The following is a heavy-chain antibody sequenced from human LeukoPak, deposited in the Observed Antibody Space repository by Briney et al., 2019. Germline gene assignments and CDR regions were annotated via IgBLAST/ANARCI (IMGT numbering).Heavy chain of an antibody. CDR3: ARRESDDGMDV. V-gene: IGHV3-30-3*01. J-gene: IGHJ6*02. D-gene: IGHD3-10*01. Sequence: PGGSLRLSCAASGFTFSSYAMHWVRQAPGKGLEWVAVISYDGSNKYYADSVKGRFTISRDNSKNTLYLQMNSLRAEDTAVYYCARRESDDGMDVWGQGTTVTVSS. CDR2: ISYDGSNK. CDR1: GFTFSSYA.